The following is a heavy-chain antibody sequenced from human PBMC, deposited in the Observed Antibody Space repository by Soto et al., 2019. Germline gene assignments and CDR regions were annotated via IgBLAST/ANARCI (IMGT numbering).Heavy chain of an antibody. D-gene: IGHD4-4*01. CDR2: ISSSGSTI. CDR3: ERGVGVTPFDY. J-gene: IGHJ4*02. CDR1: GFTFSSYE. Sequence: PGGSLRLSCAASGFTFSSYEMNWVRQAPEKGLEWVSYISSSGSTISYADSVKGRFTISRDNAKNSLYLQMNSLRAEDTAVYYCERGVGVTPFDYWGQGTLVTVSS. V-gene: IGHV3-48*03.